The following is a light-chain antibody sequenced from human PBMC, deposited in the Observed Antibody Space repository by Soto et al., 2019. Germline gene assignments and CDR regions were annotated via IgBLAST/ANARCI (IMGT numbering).Light chain of an antibody. V-gene: IGKV2D-29*02. J-gene: IGKJ5*01. Sequence: VMTQTPLSLSVAPGQPASISCKSSQSLLHITVETFLFWYLQKPGQSPQLLIYEVSTRVSGVQDRFSGSGSGTYFTLEISRVETDDVGIYYCMQRRHLPPTFGQGTRLGIE. CDR2: EVS. CDR1: QSLLHITVETF. CDR3: MQRRHLPPT.